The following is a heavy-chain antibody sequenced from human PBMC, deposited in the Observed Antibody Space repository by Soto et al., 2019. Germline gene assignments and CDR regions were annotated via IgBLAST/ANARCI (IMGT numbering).Heavy chain of an antibody. V-gene: IGHV4-31*03. D-gene: IGHD3-10*01. CDR1: GGSISSGGYY. J-gene: IGHJ4*02. CDR2: IYYSGST. CDR3: ASCRRGSARNDY. Sequence: QVQLQESGPGLVKPSQTLSLTCTVSGGSISSGGYYWSWIRQHPGKGLEWIGYIYYSGSTYYNPSHKRRVTIPVDTSKNHLSLQLCSVSDAAPAANYCASCRRGSARNDYCGQGTLVTACS.